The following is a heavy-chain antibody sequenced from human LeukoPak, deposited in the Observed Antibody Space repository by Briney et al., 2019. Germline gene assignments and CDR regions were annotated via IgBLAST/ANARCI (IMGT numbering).Heavy chain of an antibody. J-gene: IGHJ4*02. D-gene: IGHD3-10*01. Sequence: SQTLSLTCTVSGGSISSSYYWGWIRRPPGKGLEWIGNKYYRGSTYYNPSLKSRVTISVDTSKNQFSLNRTSVTAADTAVYYCARMTRGHDYWGQGTLVTVSS. CDR1: GGSISSSYY. CDR3: ARMTRGHDY. CDR2: KYYRGST. V-gene: IGHV4-39*07.